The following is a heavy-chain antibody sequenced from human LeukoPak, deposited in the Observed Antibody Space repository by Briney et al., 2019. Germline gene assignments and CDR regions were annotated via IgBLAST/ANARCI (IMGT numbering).Heavy chain of an antibody. Sequence: SGPTLVKPTQPLTLTCTFSGFSLSTSGMRVNWIRQPPGKALEWLARIDWDDDKFYSTSLKTRLTISKDTSKNQVVLTMTNMDPVDTATYYCARTPNFYYYMDVWGKGTTVTVSS. CDR2: IDWDDDK. J-gene: IGHJ6*03. D-gene: IGHD1-1*01. CDR3: ARTPNFYYYMDV. CDR1: GFSLSTSGMR. V-gene: IGHV2-70*04.